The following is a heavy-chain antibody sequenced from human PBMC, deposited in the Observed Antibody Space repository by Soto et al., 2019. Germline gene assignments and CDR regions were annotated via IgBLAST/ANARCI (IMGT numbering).Heavy chain of an antibody. CDR1: GFTFNSYP. J-gene: IGHJ4*02. CDR2: ISYDGRND. CDR3: ARDPYFDY. Sequence: QVHLVESGGGVVQPGRSLRLSCEASGFTFNSYPIHWVRQAPGKGLEWVAVISYDGRNDYYGDSVRGRFTISRDNSKNTVYLQMNSLTPEDTAVYYCARDPYFDYCGQGTLVNVSS. V-gene: IGHV3-30*04.